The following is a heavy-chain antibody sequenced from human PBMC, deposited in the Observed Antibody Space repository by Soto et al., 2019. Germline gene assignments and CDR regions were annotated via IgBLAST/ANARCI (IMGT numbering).Heavy chain of an antibody. Sequence: QVQLVQSGAEVKKPESSVKVSCKAPGGTFSTYAISWVRQAPGQGLEWMGGIIPMFGTANYAQRFQDRVTITADESTNTVYMGLGSLRSEVTAVYFCASGIQLWLRRINNGYSGWGQGTLVTVSS. V-gene: IGHV1-69*12. CDR3: ASGIQLWLRRINNGYSG. D-gene: IGHD5-18*01. CDR1: GGTFSTYA. J-gene: IGHJ4*02. CDR2: IIPMFGTA.